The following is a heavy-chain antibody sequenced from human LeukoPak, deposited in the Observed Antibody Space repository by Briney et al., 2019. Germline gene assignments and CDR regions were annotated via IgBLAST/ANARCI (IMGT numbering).Heavy chain of an antibody. CDR3: ARGGGTIFGEGYYYMDV. J-gene: IGHJ6*03. CDR1: GFTFINYG. Sequence: GGSLRLSCAASGFTFINYGMNWVRQAPGKGLEWVSYISSSTSTIYYADSVKGRFTISRDNGKNSLYLLMNSLRAEDTAVYYCARGGGTIFGEGYYYMDVWGKGTTVTVSS. D-gene: IGHD3-3*01. V-gene: IGHV3-48*01. CDR2: ISSSTSTI.